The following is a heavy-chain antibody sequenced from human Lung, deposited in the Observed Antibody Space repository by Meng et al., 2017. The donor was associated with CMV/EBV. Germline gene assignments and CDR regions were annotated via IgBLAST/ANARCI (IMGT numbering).Heavy chain of an antibody. Sequence: SCKDSGYTCADHYCYWVRQAPGQGLEWVGWIYPNSSGTHYAQKFRGRLTVTTDKSISTGYMELSSLGSDDTAVYYCARDNDWGPDYWGQGTLVTVSS. CDR1: GYTCADHY. J-gene: IGHJ4*02. V-gene: IGHV1-2*02. CDR2: IYPNSSGT. CDR3: ARDNDWGPDY. D-gene: IGHD3-9*01.